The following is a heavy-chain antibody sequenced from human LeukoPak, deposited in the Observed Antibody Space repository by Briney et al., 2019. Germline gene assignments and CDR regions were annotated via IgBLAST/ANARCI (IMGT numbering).Heavy chain of an antibody. CDR3: KQKTAYEIDAFDI. D-gene: IGHD2-21*01. V-gene: IGHV4-30-4*01. CDR2: IYYSGTT. Sequence: KPSETLSLTCTVSGGSISSGRYYWSWIRQPPVKGLEWIGYIYYSGTTYHNPSLKSRLTISVDTSENQFSLKLSSVTAADTAVFFFKQKTAYEIDAFDIWGQGTMVTVSS. J-gene: IGHJ3*02. CDR1: GGSISSGRYY.